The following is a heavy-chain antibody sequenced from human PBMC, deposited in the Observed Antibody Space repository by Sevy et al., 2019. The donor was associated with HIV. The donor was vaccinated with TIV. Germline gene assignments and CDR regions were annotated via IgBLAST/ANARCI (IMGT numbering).Heavy chain of an antibody. J-gene: IGHJ6*03. CDR3: GGDFIWDCSGGSCYYLDV. V-gene: IGHV3-30-3*01. CDR1: GFTFSSYA. Sequence: GGSLRLSCAASGFTFSSYAMHWVRQAPGKGLEWVAVISYDGSNKYYADSVKGRFTISRDNSKNTLYLQMNSLRAGDKAVVYCGGDFIWDCSGGSCYYLDVWGQGTTVTVSS. CDR2: ISYDGSNK. D-gene: IGHD2-15*01.